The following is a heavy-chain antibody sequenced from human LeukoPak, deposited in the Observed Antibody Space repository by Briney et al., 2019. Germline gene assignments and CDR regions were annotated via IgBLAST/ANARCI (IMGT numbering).Heavy chain of an antibody. Sequence: SETLSLTCTVSGGSISSYYWSWIRQPPGKGLEWIGYIYYSGSTNYNPSLKSRVTISVDTSKNQFSLKLSSVTAADTAVYYCARIRAVAGGGNFDYWGQGTLVPVSS. J-gene: IGHJ4*02. CDR3: ARIRAVAGGGNFDY. CDR2: IYYSGST. D-gene: IGHD6-19*01. CDR1: GGSISSYY. V-gene: IGHV4-59*01.